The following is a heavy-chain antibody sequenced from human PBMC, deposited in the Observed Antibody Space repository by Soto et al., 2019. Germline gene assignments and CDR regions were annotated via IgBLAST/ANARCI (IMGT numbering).Heavy chain of an antibody. CDR1: GYTFTGYY. V-gene: IGHV1-2*02. J-gene: IGHJ4*02. Sequence: ASVKVSCKASGYTFTGYYMHWVRQAPGQGLEWMGWINPNSGGTNYAQKFQGRVTMTRDTSISTAYMELSRLRSDDTAVYYCARDGCSSTSCYNSAFDYWGQGTLVTVSS. CDR2: INPNSGGT. D-gene: IGHD2-2*01. CDR3: ARDGCSSTSCYNSAFDY.